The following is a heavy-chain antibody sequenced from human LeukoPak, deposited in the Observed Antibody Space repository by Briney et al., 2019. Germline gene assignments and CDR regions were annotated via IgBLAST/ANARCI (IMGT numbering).Heavy chain of an antibody. Sequence: PGGSLRLSCAASGFTFDDYGMSWVRQAPGKGLEWVSSISSSSSYIYYADSVKGRFTISRDNAKNSLYLQMNSLRAEDTAVYYCARAKDYGDYRDAFDIWGQGTMVTVSS. D-gene: IGHD4-17*01. CDR1: GFTFDDYG. CDR2: ISSSSSYI. J-gene: IGHJ3*02. CDR3: ARAKDYGDYRDAFDI. V-gene: IGHV3-21*01.